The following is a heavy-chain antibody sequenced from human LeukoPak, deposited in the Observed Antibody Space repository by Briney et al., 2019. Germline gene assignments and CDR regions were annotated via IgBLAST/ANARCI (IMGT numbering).Heavy chain of an antibody. D-gene: IGHD6-13*01. V-gene: IGHV1-18*01. J-gene: IGHJ4*02. CDR3: ARAGIAATYYLDY. Sequence: ASVKVSCKASGYTFTSYGISWLRQAPGQGLEWMGWISGYNGNTNYAQKLQGRVTITTDTSTSTDYMELRSLRSDDTAVYYCARAGIAATYYLDYWGQGTLVTVSS. CDR1: GYTFTSYG. CDR2: ISGYNGNT.